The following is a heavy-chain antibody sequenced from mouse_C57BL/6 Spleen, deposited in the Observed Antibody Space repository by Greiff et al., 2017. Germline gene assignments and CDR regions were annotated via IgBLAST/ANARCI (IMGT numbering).Heavy chain of an antibody. CDR3: ARMDDGPYYFDY. V-gene: IGHV5-16*01. CDR2: INYDGSST. CDR1: GFTFSDYY. Sequence: EVKVVESEGGLVQPGSSMKLSCTASGFTFSDYYMAWVRQVPEKGLEWVANINYDGSSTYYLDSLKSRFIISRDNAKNILYLQMSSLKSEDTATYYCARMDDGPYYFDYWGQGTTLTVSS. D-gene: IGHD2-3*01. J-gene: IGHJ2*01.